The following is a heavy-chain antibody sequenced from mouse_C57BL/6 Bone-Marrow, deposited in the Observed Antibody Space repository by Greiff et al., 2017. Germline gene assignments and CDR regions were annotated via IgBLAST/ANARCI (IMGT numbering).Heavy chain of an antibody. V-gene: IGHV5-12*01. D-gene: IGHD6-1*01. CDR1: GFTFSDYY. Sequence: EVQGVESGGGLVQPGGSLKLSCAASGFTFSDYYMYWVRQTPEKRLEWVAYISNGGGSTYYPDTVKGRFTISRDNAKNTLYLQMSRLKSEDTAMYYCARHTAYYYYAMDYRGQGTSVTVSS. J-gene: IGHJ4*01. CDR2: ISNGGGST. CDR3: ARHTAYYYYAMDY.